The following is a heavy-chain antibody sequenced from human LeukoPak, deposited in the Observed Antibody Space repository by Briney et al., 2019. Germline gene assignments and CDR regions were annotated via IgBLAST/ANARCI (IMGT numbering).Heavy chain of an antibody. D-gene: IGHD5-24*01. Sequence: PGTSLRLSCEASGFAFGSYAMHWVRQAPGRGLEWVAVISHDGDNTNSGESVRGRFTISRDNSKNTLYLQMNSLRAEDTAVYYCAKAGEMATVDYWGQGTLVTVSS. CDR1: GFAFGSYA. J-gene: IGHJ4*02. CDR2: ISHDGDNT. CDR3: AKAGEMATVDY. V-gene: IGHV3-30-3*01.